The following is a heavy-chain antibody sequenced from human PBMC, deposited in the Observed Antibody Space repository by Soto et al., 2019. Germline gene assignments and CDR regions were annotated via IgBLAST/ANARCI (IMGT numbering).Heavy chain of an antibody. CDR2: ISRDDDK. Sequence: QITLKESGPTLVRPTQTLTLTCTFSGFSLSTSGVGVGWIRQPPGKALEWLALISRDDDKRYSPSLKSRLTFTKYTSKNQVVLTMTNMDPVDTATYYCAHSRCGGDCLQSYSSHYYYGMDVWGQGTTVTVSS. D-gene: IGHD2-21*02. J-gene: IGHJ6*02. V-gene: IGHV2-5*02. CDR1: GFSLSTSGVG. CDR3: AHSRCGGDCLQSYSSHYYYGMDV.